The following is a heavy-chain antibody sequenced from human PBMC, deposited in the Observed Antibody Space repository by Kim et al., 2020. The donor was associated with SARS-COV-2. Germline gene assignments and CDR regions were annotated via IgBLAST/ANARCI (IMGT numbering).Heavy chain of an antibody. V-gene: IGHV4-39*01. CDR2: IYYSGST. D-gene: IGHD2-21*01. Sequence: SETLSLTCTVSGGSISSSSYYWGWIRQPPGQGLEWIGSIYYSGSTYYNPSLKSRVTISVDTSKNQFSLKLSSVTAADTAVYCCARRVGIHWYFDLWGRGTLVTVSS. CDR3: ARRVGIHWYFDL. CDR1: GGSISSSSYY. J-gene: IGHJ2*01.